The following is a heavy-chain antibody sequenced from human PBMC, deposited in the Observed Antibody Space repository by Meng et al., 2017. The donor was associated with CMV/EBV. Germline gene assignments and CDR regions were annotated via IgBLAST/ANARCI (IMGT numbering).Heavy chain of an antibody. V-gene: IGHV4-4*07. CDR1: GGSISSYY. J-gene: IGHJ4*02. CDR2: IYTSGST. D-gene: IGHD2-15*01. Sequence: QGQLQVPGPGLVKPSETLSLTCTVAGGSISSYYWSWIRQPAGKGLEWIGRIYTSGSTNYNPSLKSRVTMSVDTSKNQFSLKLSSVTAADTAVYYCARAAVDLSKDYFDYWGQGTLVTVFS. CDR3: ARAAVDLSKDYFDY.